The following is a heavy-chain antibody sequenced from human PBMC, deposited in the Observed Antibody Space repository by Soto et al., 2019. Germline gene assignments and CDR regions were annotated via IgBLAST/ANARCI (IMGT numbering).Heavy chain of an antibody. CDR3: ARQGIVVVVAATRPGWFDP. CDR2: IYYSGST. CDR1: GGSISSSSYY. Sequence: LSLTCTVSGGSISSSSYYWGWIRQPPGKGLEWIGSIYYSGSTYYNPSLKSRVTISVDTSKNQFSLKLSSVTAADTAVYYCARQGIVVVVAATRPGWFDPWGQGTLVTVSS. V-gene: IGHV4-39*01. J-gene: IGHJ5*02. D-gene: IGHD2-15*01.